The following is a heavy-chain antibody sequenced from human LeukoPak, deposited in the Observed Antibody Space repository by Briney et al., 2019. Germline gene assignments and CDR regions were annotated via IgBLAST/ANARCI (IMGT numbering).Heavy chain of an antibody. CDR2: IYYSGST. D-gene: IGHD6-13*01. Sequence: SSETLSLTCTVSGGSISSDYYWSWIRQPPGKGLEWIGYIYYSGSTYNNPSLKSRVTISVDTSKNQFSLKLSSVTAADTAVYYCARKSRISWFYDYWGQGTLVTVSS. CDR1: GGSISSDYY. V-gene: IGHV4-30-4*01. J-gene: IGHJ4*02. CDR3: ARKSRISWFYDY.